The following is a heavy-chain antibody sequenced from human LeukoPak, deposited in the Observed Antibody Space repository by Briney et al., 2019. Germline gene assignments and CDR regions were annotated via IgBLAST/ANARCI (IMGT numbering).Heavy chain of an antibody. CDR2: INQHGSDK. CDR3: AANGGPFHF. D-gene: IGHD4-23*01. Sequence: PGGSLRLSCSASGFTFRSYWMRCVRQAPGKGLEWVANINQHGSDKYYVDSVRGRFTVSRDNAKNSLFLQMNSLRAEDTAVYYCAANGGPFHFWGQGTLVTVSS. V-gene: IGHV3-7*05. CDR1: GFTFRSYW. J-gene: IGHJ4*02.